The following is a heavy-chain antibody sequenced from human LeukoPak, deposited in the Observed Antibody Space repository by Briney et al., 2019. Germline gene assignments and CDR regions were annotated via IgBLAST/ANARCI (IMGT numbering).Heavy chain of an antibody. D-gene: IGHD2-15*01. CDR2: ISSSGSTI. V-gene: IGHV3-48*03. Sequence: GGSLRLSCAASGFTLSSYEMNWVRQAPGEGLEWGSYISSSGSTIYYADSVKGRFTISRDNAKNSLYLQMNSLRAEDTAVYYCASLLRSGVVVVAATPYNWFDPWGQGTLVTVSS. J-gene: IGHJ5*02. CDR1: GFTLSSYE. CDR3: ASLLRSGVVVVAATPYNWFDP.